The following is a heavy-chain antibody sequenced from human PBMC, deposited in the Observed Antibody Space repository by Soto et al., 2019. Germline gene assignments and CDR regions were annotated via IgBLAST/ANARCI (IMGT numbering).Heavy chain of an antibody. CDR1: GFTFSTYA. V-gene: IGHV3-23*01. D-gene: IGHD2-15*01. CDR2: VSSGGGT. CDR3: AKRRGAGGHFDY. J-gene: IGHJ4*02. Sequence: DVELLESGGGLVQPEGSLRLSCAASGFTFSTYAMGWVRQAPGKGLEWVSVVSSGGGTHYADSVKGRFTVSRDNSKNTLSLQMNSLRADDTAVYYCAKRRGAGGHFDYWGQGALVTDSS.